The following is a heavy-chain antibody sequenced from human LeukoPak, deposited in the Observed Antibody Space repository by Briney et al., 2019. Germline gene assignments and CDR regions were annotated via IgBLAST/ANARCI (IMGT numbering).Heavy chain of an antibody. J-gene: IGHJ6*03. D-gene: IGHD6-19*01. Sequence: SETLSLTCTVSGGSISSYYWSWIRQPPGKGLDGIGYIYYSGSTNYNPSLKSRVTISVDTCKNQFSLELSSVTAADTAVYYCARHSAWPYYMDVWGKGTTVTISS. V-gene: IGHV4-59*08. CDR1: GGSISSYY. CDR3: ARHSAWPYYMDV. CDR2: IYYSGST.